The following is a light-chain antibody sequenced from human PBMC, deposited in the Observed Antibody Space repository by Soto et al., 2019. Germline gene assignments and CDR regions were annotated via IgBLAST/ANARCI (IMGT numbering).Light chain of an antibody. J-gene: IGKJ1*01. CDR2: GAS. CDR1: QSVSSN. Sequence: EIVMTQSPATLSVSPGERVTLSCTASQSVSSNLAWYQQKPGQAPRLLIYGASTRATGIPARFSGSGSGTEFTLTISSLQSEDFAVYYCQQYKNWPRGTFGQGTKVDIK. V-gene: IGKV3-15*01. CDR3: QQYKNWPRGT.